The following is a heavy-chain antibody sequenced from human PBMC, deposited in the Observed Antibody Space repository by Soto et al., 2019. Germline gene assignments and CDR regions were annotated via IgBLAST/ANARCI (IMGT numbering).Heavy chain of an antibody. Sequence: VQLVQSGAEVKKPGSSMNVSCKASGGTFNSYDINWVRQAPGQGLEWMGGIIPIVETPKYARNFQGRVTITADESTNTVYMELSSLRSEDTAMYYCARLSRPNYYDTSGFFKDNWFDPWGQGTLVTVSS. CDR2: IIPIVETP. J-gene: IGHJ5*02. CDR3: ARLSRPNYYDTSGFFKDNWFDP. V-gene: IGHV1-69*01. D-gene: IGHD3-22*01. CDR1: GGTFNSYD.